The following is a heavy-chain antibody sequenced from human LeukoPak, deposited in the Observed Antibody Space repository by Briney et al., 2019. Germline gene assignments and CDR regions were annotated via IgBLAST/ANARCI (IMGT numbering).Heavy chain of an antibody. CDR2: IITMFGTA. J-gene: IGHJ6*03. Sequence: ASVKVSCKASGGTFSSYAITWVRQAPGQGLEWMGGIITMFGTANYAQKFQGRVTITTDESTSTAYMELSSLRSEDTAVYYCARDHGCSRTSCYTGNYYYMDVWGKGTTVTVSS. D-gene: IGHD2-2*02. CDR1: GGTFSSYA. V-gene: IGHV1-69*05. CDR3: ARDHGCSRTSCYTGNYYYMDV.